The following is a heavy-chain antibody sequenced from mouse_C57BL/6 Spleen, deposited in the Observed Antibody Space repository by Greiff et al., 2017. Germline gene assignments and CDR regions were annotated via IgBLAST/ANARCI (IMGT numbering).Heavy chain of an antibody. D-gene: IGHD3-3*01. V-gene: IGHV1-22*01. J-gene: IGHJ4*01. CDR2: INPNNGGT. CDR1: GYTFTDYN. CDR3: ARRLGQGTNAMDY. Sequence: EVQLQQSGPELVKPGASVKMSCKASGYTFTDYNMHWVKQSHGKSLEWIGYINPNNGGTSYNQKFKGKATLTVNKSSSTAYMELRSLTSEDSAVYYCARRLGQGTNAMDYWGQGTSVTVSS.